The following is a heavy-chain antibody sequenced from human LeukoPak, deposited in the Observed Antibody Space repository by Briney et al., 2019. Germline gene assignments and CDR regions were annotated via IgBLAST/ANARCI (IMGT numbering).Heavy chain of an antibody. J-gene: IGHJ6*03. V-gene: IGHV5-51*01. Sequence: GESLKISCKGSGYRFTSYWIGWVRQMPGKGLEWMGIIYPGDSDTRYSPSFQGQVTISADKSISTAYLQWSSLKASDTAMYYCARHTSSSWLGGYYYYMDVWGKGTTVTVSS. CDR2: IYPGDSDT. D-gene: IGHD6-13*01. CDR3: ARHTSSSWLGGYYYYMDV. CDR1: GYRFTSYW.